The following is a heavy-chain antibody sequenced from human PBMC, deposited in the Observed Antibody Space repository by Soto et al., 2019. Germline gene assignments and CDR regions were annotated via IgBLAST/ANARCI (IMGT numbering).Heavy chain of an antibody. Sequence: SVKVSCKASGGTFSSYAISWVRQAPGQGLEWMGGIIPIFGTANSARKLQGRVTLTTDASTSTAYMELRGLTSDDTAMYYCARDGVGGGAAGISYYHHGMDVWGQGTTVTVSS. D-gene: IGHD6-13*01. CDR1: GGTFSSYA. J-gene: IGHJ6*02. V-gene: IGHV1-69*05. CDR2: IIPIFGTA. CDR3: ARDGVGGGAAGISYYHHGMDV.